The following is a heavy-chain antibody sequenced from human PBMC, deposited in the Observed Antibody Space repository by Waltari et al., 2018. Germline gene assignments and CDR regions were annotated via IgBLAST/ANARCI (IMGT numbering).Heavy chain of an antibody. CDR3: ARVLYDYIWGSYGDAFDI. D-gene: IGHD3-16*01. J-gene: IGHJ3*02. CDR2: INTRGST. CDR1: GGSISSGSYY. V-gene: IGHV4-61*09. Sequence: QVQLQESGPGLVKPSQTLSLTCPVSGGSISSGSYYWGWIRQPAGKGLEWIGYINTRGSTNYNPALKSRVTISVDTSKNQCSLKLSSVTAADTAVYYCARVLYDYIWGSYGDAFDIWGQGTMVTVSS.